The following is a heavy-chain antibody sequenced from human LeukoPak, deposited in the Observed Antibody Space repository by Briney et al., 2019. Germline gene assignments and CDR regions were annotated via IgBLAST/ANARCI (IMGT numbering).Heavy chain of an antibody. CDR2: INPSVGST. D-gene: IGHD4-23*01. CDR3: ATDQLRGAFDI. CDR1: RYTLSSYY. Sequence: ASVKVSCKASRYTLSSYYMHWVRQAPGRGLEWMGIINPSVGSTSYAQKFQGRVTMTRDTSTSTIYMELSSLRSEDTAVYYCATDQLRGAFDIWGQGTMVTVSS. V-gene: IGHV1-46*01. J-gene: IGHJ3*02.